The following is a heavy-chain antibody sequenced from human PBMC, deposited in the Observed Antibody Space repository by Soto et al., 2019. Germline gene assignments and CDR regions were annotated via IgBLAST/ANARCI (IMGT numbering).Heavy chain of an antibody. CDR1: GFTFSNAW. CDR3: TITKKYYYDSSGSFDY. V-gene: IGHV3-15*07. Sequence: GGSLRLSCAASGFTFSNAWMNWVRQAPGKGLEWVGRTKSKTDGGTTDYAAPVKGRFTISRDDSKNTLYLQMNSLKTEDTAVYYCTITKKYYYDSSGSFDYWGQGTLVTVSS. J-gene: IGHJ4*02. D-gene: IGHD3-22*01. CDR2: TKSKTDGGTT.